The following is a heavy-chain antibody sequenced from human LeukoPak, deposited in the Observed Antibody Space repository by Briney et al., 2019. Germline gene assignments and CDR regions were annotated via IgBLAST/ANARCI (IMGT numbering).Heavy chain of an antibody. D-gene: IGHD6-19*01. Sequence: SETLSLTCTVSGGSISTSNYYWGWIRQPPGKGLEWIGNIFYSGSTYYSPSLKSRVTISVDTSKNQFSLKLSSVTAADTAVYYCARDRYSTGNYYYYYYYMDVWGKGTTVTVSS. CDR1: GGSISTSNYY. J-gene: IGHJ6*03. CDR2: IFYSGST. V-gene: IGHV4-39*07. CDR3: ARDRYSTGNYYYYYYYMDV.